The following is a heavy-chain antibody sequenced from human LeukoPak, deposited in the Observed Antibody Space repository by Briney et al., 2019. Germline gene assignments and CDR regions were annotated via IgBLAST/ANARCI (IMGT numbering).Heavy chain of an antibody. CDR3: ARDPPFSSGWSENHFDC. D-gene: IGHD6-19*01. CDR2: ISYDGGNK. J-gene: IGHJ4*01. CDR1: GFTFNDFA. V-gene: IGHV3-30*04. Sequence: PGRSLRLSCAASGFTFNDFAMNWVRQPPGKGLEWVALISYDGGNKNYADSVKGRFTISRDNSKNTLYLHMNSLRPEDTAVYYFARDPPFSSGWSENHFDCWGQGTLVTVSS.